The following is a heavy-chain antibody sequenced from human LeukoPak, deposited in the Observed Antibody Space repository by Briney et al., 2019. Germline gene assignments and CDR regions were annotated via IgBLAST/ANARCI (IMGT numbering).Heavy chain of an antibody. CDR3: AREGTSGGLNWLDP. Sequence: SATLSLTCTVSGGSISSYYWSWVRQPAGKGLEWLGRIYTSGSTNYNPSLESRVTMSVDTSKNQFSLRLSSVNAADAAVYFCAREGTSGGLNWLDPWGQGTLVTVSS. J-gene: IGHJ5*02. CDR2: IYTSGST. D-gene: IGHD3-10*01. V-gene: IGHV4-4*07. CDR1: GGSISSYY.